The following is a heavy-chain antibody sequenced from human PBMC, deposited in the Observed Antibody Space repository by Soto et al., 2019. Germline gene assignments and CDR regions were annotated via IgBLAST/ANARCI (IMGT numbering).Heavy chain of an antibody. J-gene: IGHJ5*02. D-gene: IGHD3-10*01. CDR1: GFTFSSYA. CDR2: ISGSGGST. V-gene: IGHV3-23*01. Sequence: EVQLLESGGGLVQPGGSLRLSCAASGFTFSSYAMSWVRQAPGKGLEWVSAISGSGGSTYYADSVKGRFTISRDNSKNPLYLQMNSLRAEDTAVYYCATLGSPLLWFGELSFDPWGQGTLVTVSS. CDR3: ATLGSPLLWFGELSFDP.